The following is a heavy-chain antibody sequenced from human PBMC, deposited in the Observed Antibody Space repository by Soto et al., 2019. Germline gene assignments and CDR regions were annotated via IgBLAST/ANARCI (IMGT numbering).Heavy chain of an antibody. V-gene: IGHV3-74*01. D-gene: IGHD2-15*01. CDR1: GFPLSSYW. Sequence: EVQLVESGGGLVRPGGPLRPSCAALGFPLSSYWLHGFRKAPGKGRVWVSRINSDGSSTSYADSVKGRFTISRDNAKNTLYLQMNSLRAEGTAVYYCVRTSLVVAAATREDYWGQGTLVTVSS. CDR2: INSDGSST. CDR3: VRTSLVVAAATREDY. J-gene: IGHJ4*02.